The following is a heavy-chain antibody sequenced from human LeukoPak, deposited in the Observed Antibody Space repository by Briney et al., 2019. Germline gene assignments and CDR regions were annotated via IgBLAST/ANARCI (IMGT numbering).Heavy chain of an antibody. J-gene: IGHJ3*02. Sequence: GGSLRLSCAASGLAFTNYAMRWVRQAPGKGLEYVSSISSNGERTYYANSVEGRFTISRDNSKNTLFLQMGSLRGEDMAVYFCARDQGYCSGGICYDAAFDIWGQGTMVTVSS. CDR3: ARDQGYCSGGICYDAAFDI. CDR2: ISSNGERT. D-gene: IGHD2-15*01. CDR1: GLAFTNYA. V-gene: IGHV3-64*01.